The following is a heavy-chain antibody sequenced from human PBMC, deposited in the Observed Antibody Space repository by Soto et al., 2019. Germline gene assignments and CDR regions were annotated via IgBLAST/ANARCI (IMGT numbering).Heavy chain of an antibody. J-gene: IGHJ5*02. D-gene: IGHD2-15*01. CDR3: ARVGYCSGGSCYPAWFDP. V-gene: IGHV5-51*01. CDR2: IYPGDSDT. Sequence: GESLKISCKGSGYSFTSYWIGWVRQMPGKGVEWMGIIYPGDSDTRYSPSFQGQVTISADKSISTAYLQWSSLKASDTAMYYCARVGYCSGGSCYPAWFDPWGQGTLVTVSS. CDR1: GYSFTSYW.